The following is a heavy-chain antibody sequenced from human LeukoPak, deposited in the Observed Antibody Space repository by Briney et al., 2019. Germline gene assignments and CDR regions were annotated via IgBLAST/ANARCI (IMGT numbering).Heavy chain of an antibody. CDR1: GYSISSGYY. D-gene: IGHD2-2*01. Sequence: SETLSLICTVSGYSISSGYYWGWIRQPPGKGLEWIGSIYHSGSTYYNPSLKSRVTISVDTSKNQFSLKLSSVTAADTAVYYCAVVPVVPAVQIDYWGQGTLVTVSS. V-gene: IGHV4-38-2*02. CDR3: AVVPVVPAVQIDY. J-gene: IGHJ4*02. CDR2: IYHSGST.